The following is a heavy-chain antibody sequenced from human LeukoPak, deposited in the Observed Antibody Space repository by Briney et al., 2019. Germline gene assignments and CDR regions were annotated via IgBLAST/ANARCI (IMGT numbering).Heavy chain of an antibody. CDR2: MNPNSGNT. J-gene: IGHJ5*02. CDR1: GYTFTSYD. D-gene: IGHD3-3*01. V-gene: IGHV1-8*01. CDR3: ARGLGFLEWLRFDP. Sequence: ASVKVSCKASGYTFTSYDINWARQATGQGLEWMGWMNPNSGNTGYAQKFQGRVTMTRNTSISTAYMELSSLRSEDTAVYYCARGLGFLEWLRFDPWGQGTLVTVSS.